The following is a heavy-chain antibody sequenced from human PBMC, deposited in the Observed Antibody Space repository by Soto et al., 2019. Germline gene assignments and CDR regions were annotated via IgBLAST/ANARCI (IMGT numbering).Heavy chain of an antibody. CDR3: ARDSSLWFGEGSQGGIDP. CDR2: IYYSGST. D-gene: IGHD3-10*01. Sequence: SETLSLTCTVSGGSISSGDYYWSWIRQPPGKGLEWIGYIYYSGSTYYNPSLKSRVTMSVDTSKNQFSLKLSSVTAADTAVYYCARDSSLWFGEGSQGGIDPWGQGTLVTVSS. CDR1: GGSISSGDYY. J-gene: IGHJ5*02. V-gene: IGHV4-30-4*01.